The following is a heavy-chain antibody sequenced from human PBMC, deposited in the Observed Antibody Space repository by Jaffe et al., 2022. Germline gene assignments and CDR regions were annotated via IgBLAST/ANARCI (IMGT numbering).Heavy chain of an antibody. J-gene: IGHJ6*03. CDR3: ARLGVGEGVQLGLRGYYYYMDV. Sequence: QVQLQQWGAGLLKPSETLSLTCAVYGGSFSGYYWSWIRQPPGKGLEWIGEINHSGSTNYNPSLKSRVTISVDTSKNQFSLKLSSVTAADTAVYYCARLGVGEGVQLGLRGYYYYMDVWGKGTTVTVSS. CDR2: INHSGST. D-gene: IGHD1-7*01. CDR1: GGSFSGYY. V-gene: IGHV4-34*01.